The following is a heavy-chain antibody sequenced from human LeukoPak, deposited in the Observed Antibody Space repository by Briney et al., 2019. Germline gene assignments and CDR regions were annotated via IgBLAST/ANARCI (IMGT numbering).Heavy chain of an antibody. V-gene: IGHV3-48*03. J-gene: IGHJ4*02. D-gene: IGHD3-10*01. Sequence: PGGSLRLSCAASGFTFNNYEMNWVRQAPGKGLEWLSYMSSSGTTMYYADSVKGRFTISRDSVKKTLYLQMNSLRAEDTALYYCVRGHYYYGLKRRGERWPGFDYWGQGTLVTVSS. CDR3: VRGHYYYGLKRRGERWPGFDY. CDR1: GFTFNNYE. CDR2: MSSSGTTM.